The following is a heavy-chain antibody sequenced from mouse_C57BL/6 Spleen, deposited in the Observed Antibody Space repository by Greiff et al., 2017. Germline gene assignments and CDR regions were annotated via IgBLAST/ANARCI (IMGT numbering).Heavy chain of an antibody. CDR3: ARQSNYDYAMDY. D-gene: IGHD2-5*01. J-gene: IGHJ4*01. Sequence: EVKLQESGGDLVKPGGSLKLSCAASGFTFSSYGMSWVRQTPDKRLEWVATISSGGSYTYYPDSVKGRFTISRDNAKNTLYLQMSSLKSEDTAMYYCARQSNYDYAMDYWGQGTSVTVSS. CDR2: ISSGGSYT. V-gene: IGHV5-6*01. CDR1: GFTFSSYG.